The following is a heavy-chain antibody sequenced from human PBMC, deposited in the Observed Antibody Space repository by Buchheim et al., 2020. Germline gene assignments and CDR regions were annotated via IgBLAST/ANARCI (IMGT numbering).Heavy chain of an antibody. CDR2: IYYSRST. CDR3: ARTSIQYHFDS. D-gene: IGHD4-11*01. Sequence: QVQLQESGPGLVKPSETLSVTCTVSGGSVSSGNYYWSWIRQPPGKGLEWIGYIYYSRSTNYSPSLKSRVTISVDTSKDQFSLKLSSVTAADTAVYYCARTSIQYHFDSWGQGTL. CDR1: GGSVSSGNYY. J-gene: IGHJ4*02. V-gene: IGHV4-61*01.